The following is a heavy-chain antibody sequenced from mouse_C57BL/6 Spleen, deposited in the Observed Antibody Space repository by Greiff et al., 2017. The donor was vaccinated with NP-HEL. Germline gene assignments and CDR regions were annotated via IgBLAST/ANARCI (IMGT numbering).Heavy chain of an antibody. D-gene: IGHD1-1*01. J-gene: IGHJ3*01. Sequence: VQLVESGAELARPGASVKLSCKASGYTFTSYGISWVKQRTGQGLEWIGEIYPRSGNTYYNEKFKGKATLTADKSSSTAYMELRSLTSEDSAVYFCARWGTTVVSPTWFAYWGQGTLVTVSA. CDR1: GYTFTSYG. V-gene: IGHV1-81*01. CDR2: IYPRSGNT. CDR3: ARWGTTVVSPTWFAY.